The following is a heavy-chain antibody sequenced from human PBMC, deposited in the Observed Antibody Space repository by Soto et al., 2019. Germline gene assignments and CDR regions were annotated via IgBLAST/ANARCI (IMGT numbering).Heavy chain of an antibody. V-gene: IGHV3-23*01. CDR1: GFIFSSYA. J-gene: IGHJ4*02. CDR3: AKFFVAGTRGYFDS. CDR2: ISASGDNA. D-gene: IGHD6-19*01. Sequence: GGSLRLSCSASGFIFSSYAMSWVRQAPGKGLEWVSAISASGDNAYYADSVKGRFTISRDRSKSLYLQMKSLRAEDTAIYYCAKFFVAGTRGYFDSWGQGTLVTVSS.